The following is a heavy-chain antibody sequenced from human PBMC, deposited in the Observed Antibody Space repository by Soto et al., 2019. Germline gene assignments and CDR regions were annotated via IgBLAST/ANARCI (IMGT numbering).Heavy chain of an antibody. J-gene: IGHJ4*02. CDR3: ARVRTLIDFHFDS. D-gene: IGHD2-21*01. CDR2: TRNKANSYTT. V-gene: IGHV3-72*01. Sequence: DVQLVESGGGLVQPGGSLRLSCAASGFTFSDHYMDWVRQAPGRGLEWVGRTRNKANSYTTEYAASVKGRFTISRDDSKNLLSLQMNSLKTEDTAVYYCARVRTLIDFHFDSWGQGTLVTVSS. CDR1: GFTFSDHY.